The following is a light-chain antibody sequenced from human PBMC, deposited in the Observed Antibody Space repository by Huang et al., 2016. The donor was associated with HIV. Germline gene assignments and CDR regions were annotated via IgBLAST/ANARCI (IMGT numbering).Light chain of an antibody. CDR2: GAS. CDR1: QGIPDD. Sequence: AIQMTQSPSSLSASVGDRVTITCRASQGIPDDLAWYQQKPGKAPKLLISGASTWRSGVPSRFSGSGSGTDFTLTISSLQPEDYATYYCLQDHNYPRTFGQGTKVEI. CDR3: LQDHNYPRT. J-gene: IGKJ1*01. V-gene: IGKV1-6*01.